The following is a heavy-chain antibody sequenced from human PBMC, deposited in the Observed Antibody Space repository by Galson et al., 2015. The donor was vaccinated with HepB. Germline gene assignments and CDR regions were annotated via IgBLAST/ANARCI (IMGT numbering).Heavy chain of an antibody. J-gene: IGHJ4*02. CDR2: IKQDGSEK. Sequence: SLRLSCAASGFTFSSYWMSWVRQAPGKGLEWVANIKQDGSEKYYVDSVKGRFTISRDNAKNSLYLQMNSLRAEDTAVYYCARGEDMFDSSGYYLDYWGQGTLVTVSS. CDR3: ARGEDMFDSSGYYLDY. CDR1: GFTFSSYW. V-gene: IGHV3-7*03. D-gene: IGHD3-22*01.